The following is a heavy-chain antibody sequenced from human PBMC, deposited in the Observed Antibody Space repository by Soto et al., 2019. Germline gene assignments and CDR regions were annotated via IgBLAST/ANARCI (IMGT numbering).Heavy chain of an antibody. D-gene: IGHD3-10*01. CDR2: ISAYNGNT. J-gene: IGHJ6*02. Sequence: GASVKVSCKASGYTFTSYGISWVRQAPGQGLEWMGWISAYNGNTNYSQKLQGRVTMTTDTSTSTAYMELRSLRSDDTAVYYCARVLQRITMVRGAYRDYYYGMDVWG. CDR1: GYTFTSYG. V-gene: IGHV1-18*01. CDR3: ARVLQRITMVRGAYRDYYYGMDV.